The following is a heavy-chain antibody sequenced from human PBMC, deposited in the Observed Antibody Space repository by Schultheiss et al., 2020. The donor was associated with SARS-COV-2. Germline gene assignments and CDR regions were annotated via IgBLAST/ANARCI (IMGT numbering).Heavy chain of an antibody. CDR3: ARDQRGGFDP. D-gene: IGHD3-16*01. CDR2: ISSSSSTI. CDR1: GFTFSSYS. J-gene: IGHJ5*02. Sequence: GGSLRLSCAASGFTFSSYSMNWVRQAPGKGLEWVSYISSSSSTIYYADSVKGRFTISRDNAKNSLYLQMNSLRAEDTAVYYCARDQRGGFDPWGQGTLVTVSS. V-gene: IGHV3-48*01.